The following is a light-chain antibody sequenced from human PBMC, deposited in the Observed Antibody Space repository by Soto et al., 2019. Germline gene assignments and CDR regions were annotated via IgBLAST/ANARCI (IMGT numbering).Light chain of an antibody. Sequence: DIQMTQSPSTLSASVGDRVTITCRASQSISDSLAWYQQKPGKAPKLLIYEASSLKSGVPSRFSGSRSGTENTLTISSLQPDDFVTYYCQQYNGYWTFGQGTKVEIK. V-gene: IGKV1-5*03. CDR1: QSISDS. J-gene: IGKJ1*01. CDR2: EAS. CDR3: QQYNGYWT.